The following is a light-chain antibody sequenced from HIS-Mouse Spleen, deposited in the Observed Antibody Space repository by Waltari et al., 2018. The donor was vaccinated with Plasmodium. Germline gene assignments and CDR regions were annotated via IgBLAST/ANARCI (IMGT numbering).Light chain of an antibody. Sequence: DIVMTQSPDSLAVSLGERATINCKSRQSVLYSSNNKNYLAWYQQKPGQPPRLLIYGASTRATGIPARFSGSGSGTEFTLTISSLQSEDFAVYYCQQYNNWSFTFGPGTKVDIK. CDR1: QSVLYSSNNKNY. CDR3: QQYNNWSFT. CDR2: GAS. V-gene: IGKV4-1*01. J-gene: IGKJ3*01.